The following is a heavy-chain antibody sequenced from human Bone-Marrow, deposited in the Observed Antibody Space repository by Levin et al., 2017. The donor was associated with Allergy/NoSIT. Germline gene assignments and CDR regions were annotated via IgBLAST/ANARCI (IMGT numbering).Heavy chain of an antibody. CDR3: AKANRRWLQLGFDY. J-gene: IGHJ4*02. CDR1: GFTFSSYG. CDR2: ISYDGSNK. V-gene: IGHV3-30*18. Sequence: SCAASGFTFSSYGMHWVRQAPGKGLEWVAVISYDGSNKYYADSVKGRFTISRDNSKNTLYLQMNSLRAEDTAVYYCAKANRRWLQLGFDYWGQGTLVTVSS. D-gene: IGHD5-24*01.